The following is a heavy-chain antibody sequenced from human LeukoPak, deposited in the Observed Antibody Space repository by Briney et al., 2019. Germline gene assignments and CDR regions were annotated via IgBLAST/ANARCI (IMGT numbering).Heavy chain of an antibody. CDR1: GFTFSSYS. CDR3: ARDSSSPDAFDI. D-gene: IGHD6-6*01. V-gene: IGHV3-21*01. J-gene: IGHJ3*02. CDR2: IHSASTYI. Sequence: PGGSLRLSCAASGFTFSSYSMNWVRQAPGKGLEWVSSIHSASTYIYYADSVKGRFTISRDNAKNSLYLQMNSLRAEDTAVYYCARDSSSPDAFDIWGQGTMVTVSS.